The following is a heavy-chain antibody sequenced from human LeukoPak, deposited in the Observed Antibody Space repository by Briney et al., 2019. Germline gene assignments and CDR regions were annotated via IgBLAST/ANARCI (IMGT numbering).Heavy chain of an antibody. V-gene: IGHV4-59*01. CDR1: GGSISSYY. CDR2: IYYSGST. D-gene: IGHD3-3*01. Sequence: SETLSLTCTVSGGSISSYYWSWIRQHPGKGLEWIGYIYYSGSTNYNPSLKSRVTISVDTSKNQFSLKLSSVTAADTAVYYCARDLYGDFWSGTHAFDIWGQGTMVTVSS. CDR3: ARDLYGDFWSGTHAFDI. J-gene: IGHJ3*02.